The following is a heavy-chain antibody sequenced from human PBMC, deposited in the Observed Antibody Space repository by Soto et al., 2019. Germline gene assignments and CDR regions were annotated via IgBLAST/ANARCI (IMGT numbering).Heavy chain of an antibody. J-gene: IGHJ4*02. CDR1: GFTFRSYH. D-gene: IGHD2-15*01. Sequence: PGVSLRLSCAASGFTFRSYHMHWVRQAPGKGLEWVASISYDENNKYYTDSVKGRFTISRDNSKNTLYLQMNSLRDDDTAVYYCARVYCSGGSCYGIDYWGQGT. CDR3: ARVYCSGGSCYGIDY. CDR2: ISYDENNK. V-gene: IGHV3-30-3*01.